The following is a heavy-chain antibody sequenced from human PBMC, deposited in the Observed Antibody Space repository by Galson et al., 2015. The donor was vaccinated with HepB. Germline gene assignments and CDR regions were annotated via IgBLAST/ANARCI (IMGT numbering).Heavy chain of an antibody. D-gene: IGHD2-21*02. CDR3: AKDHAWVVTETNWFDP. Sequence: SLRLSCAASGFTFSSYDMSWVRQAPGKGLEWVSAISGSGGSTYYADSVKGRFTISRDNSKNTLYLQMNSLRAEDTAVYYCAKDHAWVVTETNWFDPWGQGTLVTVSS. CDR2: ISGSGGST. V-gene: IGHV3-23*01. J-gene: IGHJ5*02. CDR1: GFTFSSYD.